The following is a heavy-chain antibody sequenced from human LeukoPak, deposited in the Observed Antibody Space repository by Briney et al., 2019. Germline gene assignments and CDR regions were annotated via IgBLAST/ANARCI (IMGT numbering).Heavy chain of an antibody. CDR3: ARGGAYCGGDCYSTQYYYYMDV. CDR2: INPSGGST. V-gene: IGHV1-46*01. Sequence: GASVKVSCKASGYTFTSYYIHWVRQAPGQGLEWMGIINPSGGSTSYAQKFQGRVTMTRDMSTSTVYMELNSLRSDDTAVYYCARGGAYCGGDCYSTQYYYYMDVWGKGTTVTVSS. D-gene: IGHD2-21*02. CDR1: GYTFTSYY. J-gene: IGHJ6*03.